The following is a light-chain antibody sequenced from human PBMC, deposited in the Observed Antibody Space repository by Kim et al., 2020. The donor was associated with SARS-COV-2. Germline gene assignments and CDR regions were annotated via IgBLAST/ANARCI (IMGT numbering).Light chain of an antibody. V-gene: IGKV3-11*01. Sequence: EIVLTQSPATLSLSPGESATLSCRASQGISSYLAWYQQKPGQAPRLLIYDASNRATGIPARFSGSGSGTDFTLTISSLEPEDFAVYYCQQRTSWPTVTFGGGTKVDIK. CDR3: QQRTSWPTVT. CDR2: DAS. CDR1: QGISSY. J-gene: IGKJ4*01.